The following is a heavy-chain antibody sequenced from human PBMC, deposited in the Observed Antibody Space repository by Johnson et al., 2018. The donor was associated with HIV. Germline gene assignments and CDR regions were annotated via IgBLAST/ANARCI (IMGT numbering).Heavy chain of an antibody. CDR3: ARDDVVETEDAFDL. V-gene: IGHV3-7*01. J-gene: IGHJ3*01. Sequence: VQLVESGGGLVKPGGSLRLSCAASGFTFSDYYMSWIRQAPGKGLEWVANIKQDGSEKYYVDSVKGRFTISRDNAKNSLYLQMNSLRSEDTAMYYCARDDVVETEDAFDLWGQGTMVTVSS. CDR1: GFTFSDYY. D-gene: IGHD2-15*01. CDR2: IKQDGSEK.